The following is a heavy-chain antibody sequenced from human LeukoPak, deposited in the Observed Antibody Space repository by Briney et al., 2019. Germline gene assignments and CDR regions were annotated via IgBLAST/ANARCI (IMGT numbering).Heavy chain of an antibody. CDR3: ASGGHLDY. D-gene: IGHD3-16*01. Sequence: GGSLRLSCAASGFTFNNYAMSWVRQAPGRGLEWVSAISSGGDYTNSADSVKGRFTISRDNAENSLYLQMNSLRAEDTAVYHCASGGHLDYWGQGTLVTVSS. CDR2: ISSGGDYT. J-gene: IGHJ4*02. V-gene: IGHV3-21*01. CDR1: GFTFNNYA.